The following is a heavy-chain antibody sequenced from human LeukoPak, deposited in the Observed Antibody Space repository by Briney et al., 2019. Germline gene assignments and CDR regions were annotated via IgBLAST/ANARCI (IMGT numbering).Heavy chain of an antibody. CDR3: ARAVWAARPERHFDY. V-gene: IGHV4-34*01. D-gene: IGHD6-6*01. J-gene: IGHJ4*02. CDR1: GGSFSGYY. Sequence: PSETLSLTCAVYGGSFSGYYWSWIRQPPGKGLEWIGEINHSGSTNYNPSLKSRVTISVDTSKNQFSLKLSSVTAADTAVYYCARAVWAARPERHFDYWGQGTLVTVSS. CDR2: INHSGST.